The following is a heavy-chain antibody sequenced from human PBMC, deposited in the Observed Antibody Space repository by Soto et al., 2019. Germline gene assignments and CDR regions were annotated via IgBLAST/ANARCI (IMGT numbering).Heavy chain of an antibody. CDR3: ARKEVGWLPAPTDY. Sequence: ESLTISCTGSGDSFTGYGIGLVRQMPGKGLEWMGIIYPGDSDTRYSPSFQGQVTISADKSISTAYLQWSSLKASDTAMYYCARKEVGWLPAPTDYWGQGTLVTVYS. CDR2: IYPGDSDT. D-gene: IGHD2-2*01. J-gene: IGHJ4*02. V-gene: IGHV5-51*01. CDR1: GDSFTGYG.